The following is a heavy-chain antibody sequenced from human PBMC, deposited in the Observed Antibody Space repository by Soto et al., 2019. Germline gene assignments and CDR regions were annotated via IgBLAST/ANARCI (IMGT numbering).Heavy chain of an antibody. CDR1: GFTVSRYA. D-gene: IGHD2-21*02. CDR3: ARELILVTDFDY. J-gene: IGHJ4*02. Sequence: QVQLVESGGGVVQPGRSLRLSCAASGFTVSRYAIHWVRQAPGKGLEWVAVDSNEDNNKYYTDSAKSRFTVSRDNSKNTVYLQMNSLRVEDTAVYYCARELILVTDFDYWGQGTLVTVSS. V-gene: IGHV3-30-3*01. CDR2: DSNEDNNK.